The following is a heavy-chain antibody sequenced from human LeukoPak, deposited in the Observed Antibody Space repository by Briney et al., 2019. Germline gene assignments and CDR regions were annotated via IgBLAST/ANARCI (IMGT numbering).Heavy chain of an antibody. CDR1: GFTFSSYA. Sequence: GGSLRLSCAASGFTFSSYAMSWVRQAPGKGLEWVSAISGSGGSTYYADSVKGRFTISRDNSKNTLYLQMNSLRAEDTAVYYCAEASSVHRYYFDYWGQGTLVTVSS. CDR2: ISGSGGST. V-gene: IGHV3-23*01. J-gene: IGHJ4*02. D-gene: IGHD6-6*01. CDR3: AEASSVHRYYFDY.